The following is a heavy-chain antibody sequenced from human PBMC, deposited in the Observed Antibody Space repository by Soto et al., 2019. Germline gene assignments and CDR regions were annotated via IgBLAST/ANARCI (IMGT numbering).Heavy chain of an antibody. J-gene: IGHJ4*02. V-gene: IGHV1-69*01. CDR2: IIPIFGTA. Sequence: QVQLVQSGAAVKKPGSSVKVSCKASGGTFSSYSITWVRQAPGQGLEWMGEIIPIFGTANYAQKFQGRVTITADESTSTAYMELSSLRSEDTAVYYCARDGGRHSGGIDYWCQGTLVTVSS. D-gene: IGHD1-26*01. CDR3: ARDGGRHSGGIDY. CDR1: GGTFSSYS.